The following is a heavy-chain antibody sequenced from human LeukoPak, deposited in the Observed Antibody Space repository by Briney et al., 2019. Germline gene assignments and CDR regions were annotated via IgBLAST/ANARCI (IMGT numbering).Heavy chain of an antibody. CDR2: IYYSGST. CDR1: GGSISSSSYY. Sequence: SETLSLTCTVSGGSISSSSYYWGWIRQPPGKGLEWIVSIYYSGSTYYNPSLKSRVTISVDTSKNQFSLKLSSVTAADTAVYYCARPLYDSSGYYYHFDYWGQGTLVTVSS. J-gene: IGHJ4*02. D-gene: IGHD3-22*01. V-gene: IGHV4-39*01. CDR3: ARPLYDSSGYYYHFDY.